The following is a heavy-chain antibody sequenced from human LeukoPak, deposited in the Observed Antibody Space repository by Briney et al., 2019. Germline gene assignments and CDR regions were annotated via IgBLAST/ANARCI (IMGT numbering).Heavy chain of an antibody. Sequence: ASVNASCKASGYTFTGYYMHWVRQAPGQGLDGMGWINPNSGGTNYAQKFQGRVTMTRDTSISTAYMELSRLRSDDTAVYYCAPGIAAAGSTDYWGQGTLVTVSS. D-gene: IGHD6-13*01. V-gene: IGHV1-2*02. CDR2: INPNSGGT. J-gene: IGHJ4*02. CDR1: GYTFTGYY. CDR3: APGIAAAGSTDY.